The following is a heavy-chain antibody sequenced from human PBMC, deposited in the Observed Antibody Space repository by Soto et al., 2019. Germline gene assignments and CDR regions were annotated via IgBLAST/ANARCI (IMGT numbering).Heavy chain of an antibody. D-gene: IGHD6-13*01. CDR1: GYTFTSYD. CDR2: MNPNSGNT. CDR3: ARGQYSSSWYRKVQAGDYY. J-gene: IGHJ4*02. Sequence: ASVTVSCKASGYTFTSYDINWVRQATGQGLEWMGWMNPNSGNTGYAQKFQGRVTMTRNTSISTAYMELSSLRSEDTAVYYGARGQYSSSWYRKVQAGDYYWGQGTLVTVSS. V-gene: IGHV1-8*01.